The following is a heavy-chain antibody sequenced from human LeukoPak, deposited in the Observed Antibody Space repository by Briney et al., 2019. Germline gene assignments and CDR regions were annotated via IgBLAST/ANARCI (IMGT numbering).Heavy chain of an antibody. CDR2: ISWNSGSI. J-gene: IGHJ3*02. V-gene: IGHV3-9*01. CDR1: GFTFDDYA. CDR3: AEENYDILTGYYKGAFDI. Sequence: GGSLRLSCAASGFTFDDYAMHWVRQAPGKGLEWVSGISWNSGSIGYEDSVKGRFTISRDNAKNCLYLQMNSLRAEDTALYYCAEENYDILTGYYKGAFDIWGQGTMVTVSS. D-gene: IGHD3-9*01.